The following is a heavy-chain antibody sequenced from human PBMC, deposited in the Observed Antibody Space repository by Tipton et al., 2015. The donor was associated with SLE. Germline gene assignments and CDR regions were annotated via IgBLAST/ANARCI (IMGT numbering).Heavy chain of an antibody. J-gene: IGHJ4*02. CDR3: ARLTSGYYPSDY. CDR2: IRYDGSNK. Sequence: SLRLSCAASGFTFSSYGMHWVRQAPGKGLEWVAFIRYDGSNKYYADSVKGRFTISRDNSKNTLYLQMNSLRAEDTAVYYCARLTSGYYPSDYWGQGTLVTVSS. V-gene: IGHV3-30*02. CDR1: GFTFSSYG. D-gene: IGHD3-22*01.